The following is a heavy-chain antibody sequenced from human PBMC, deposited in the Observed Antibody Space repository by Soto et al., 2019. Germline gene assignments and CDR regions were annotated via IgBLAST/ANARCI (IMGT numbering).Heavy chain of an antibody. D-gene: IGHD1-20*01. Sequence: PGGSLRLSCAASGFTFSSYAMSWVRQAPGKGLEWVSAISGSGGSTYYADSVKGRFTISRDNSKNTLYLQMNSLRAEDTAVYYGAKGKWNDINFDYWGQGTLVTVSS. CDR1: GFTFSSYA. V-gene: IGHV3-23*01. J-gene: IGHJ4*02. CDR3: AKGKWNDINFDY. CDR2: ISGSGGST.